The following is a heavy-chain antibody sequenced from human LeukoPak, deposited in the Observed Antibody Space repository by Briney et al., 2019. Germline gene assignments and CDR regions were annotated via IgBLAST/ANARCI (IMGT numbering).Heavy chain of an antibody. Sequence: ASVKVSCKVSGYTLTELSMHWVRQAPGKGLEWMGGFDPEDGETIYAQKFQGRVTMTEDTSTDTAYMELSSLRSEDTAVYYCATGLVKRLDSSGYYSGHDDAFDIRGQGTMVTVSS. D-gene: IGHD3-22*01. V-gene: IGHV1-24*01. CDR2: FDPEDGET. J-gene: IGHJ3*02. CDR1: GYTLTELS. CDR3: ATGLVKRLDSSGYYSGHDDAFDI.